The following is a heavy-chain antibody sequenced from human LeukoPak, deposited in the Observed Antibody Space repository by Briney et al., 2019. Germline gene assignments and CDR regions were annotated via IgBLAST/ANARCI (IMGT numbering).Heavy chain of an antibody. V-gene: IGHV4-34*01. CDR1: GGSFSGYY. J-gene: IGHJ4*02. CDR3: ARGIGGIVADVDYFDY. CDR2: INHSGST. Sequence: SETLSLTCAVYGGSFSGYYWSWTRQPPGKGLEWIGEINHSGSTNYNPSLKSRVTISVDTSKNQFSLKLSSVTAADTAVYYCARGIGGIVADVDYFDYWGQGTLVTVSS. D-gene: IGHD5-12*01.